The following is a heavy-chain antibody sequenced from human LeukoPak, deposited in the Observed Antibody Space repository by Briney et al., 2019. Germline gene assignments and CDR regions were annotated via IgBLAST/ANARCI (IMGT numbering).Heavy chain of an antibody. CDR2: ISGSGGST. CDR1: GFTFSSYA. J-gene: IGHJ4*02. D-gene: IGHD6-19*01. V-gene: IGHV3-23*01. Sequence: GGSLRLSCAASGFTFSSYAMSWVRQAPGKGLEWVSAISGSGGSTYYADSVKGRFTISRDNSKNSLYVQMNSLRAEDTAVYYCAKGRYSSGGDFDYWGQGSLVTVSS. CDR3: AKGRYSSGGDFDY.